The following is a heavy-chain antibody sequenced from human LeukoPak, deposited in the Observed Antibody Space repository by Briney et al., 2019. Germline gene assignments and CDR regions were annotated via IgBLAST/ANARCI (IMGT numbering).Heavy chain of an antibody. Sequence: SETLSPTCAVSGYSISSGYYWGWIRQPPGKGLEWIGSIYHSGSAYYNPSLKSRVTISVDTSKNQFSLKLSSVTAADTAVYYCARQGFGKAFDYWGQGTLVTVPS. V-gene: IGHV4-38-2*01. D-gene: IGHD3-10*01. CDR3: ARQGFGKAFDY. CDR2: IYHSGSA. CDR1: GYSISSGYY. J-gene: IGHJ4*02.